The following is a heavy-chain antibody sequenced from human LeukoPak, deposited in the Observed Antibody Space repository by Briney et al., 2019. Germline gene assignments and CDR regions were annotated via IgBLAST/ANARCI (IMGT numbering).Heavy chain of an antibody. CDR1: GYTLTTYG. CDR2: ISAYNGNT. D-gene: IGHD3-10*01. V-gene: IGHV1-18*01. J-gene: IGHJ5*02. Sequence: ASVKVSRKASGYTLTTYGISWVRQAPGQGLEWMGWISAYNGNTNYAQKLQGRVTMTTDTSTSTAYMDLGSLRSDDTAVYYCAMVRGLVSWFDPWGQGTLVTVSS. CDR3: AMVRGLVSWFDP.